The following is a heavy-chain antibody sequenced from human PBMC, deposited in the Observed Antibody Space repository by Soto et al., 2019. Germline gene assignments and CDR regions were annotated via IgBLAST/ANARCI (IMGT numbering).Heavy chain of an antibody. D-gene: IGHD3-22*01. CDR3: ARDRGEHYYDSSGYYSQYYFDY. CDR1: GFTFSDYY. Sequence: PGGSLRLSCAASGFTFSDYYMSWIRQAPGKGLEWVSYISSSGSTIYYADSVKGRFTISRDNAKNSLYLQMNSLRAEDTAVYYCARDRGEHYYDSSGYYSQYYFDYWGQGTLVTVSS. V-gene: IGHV3-11*01. J-gene: IGHJ4*02. CDR2: ISSSGSTI.